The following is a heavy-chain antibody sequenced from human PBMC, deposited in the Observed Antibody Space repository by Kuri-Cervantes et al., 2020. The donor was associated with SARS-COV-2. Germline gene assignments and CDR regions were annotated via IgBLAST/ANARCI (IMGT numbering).Heavy chain of an antibody. CDR1: GGSVNTVSGGSVTTGSYY. V-gene: IGHV4-4*02. J-gene: IGHJ3*02. D-gene: IGHD3-3*01. Sequence: SETLSLTCTVSGGSVNTVSGGSVTTGSYYWSWIRQPPGKGLEWIGEIYHSGSTNYSPSLKSRVSFSIDKSENHFSVKLSSVTAADTAVYYCARGVGVYPALDIWGQGTMVTVSS. CDR3: ARGVGVYPALDI. CDR2: IYHSGST.